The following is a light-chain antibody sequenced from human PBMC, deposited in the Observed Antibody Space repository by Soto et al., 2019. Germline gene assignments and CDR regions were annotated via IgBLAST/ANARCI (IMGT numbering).Light chain of an antibody. Sequence: EIVLTQSPGALSLSPGERATLSCRASQTVSDNYLAWYQQKPGQAPRLLIYGASTSATGIPDRFRGSGSGTDFALSIGGVGHEDFSGYYFEEEGGSPRVSFGGGTKVDIK. CDR3: EEEGGSPRVS. J-gene: IGKJ4*01. CDR2: GAS. CDR1: QTVSDNY. V-gene: IGKV3-20*01.